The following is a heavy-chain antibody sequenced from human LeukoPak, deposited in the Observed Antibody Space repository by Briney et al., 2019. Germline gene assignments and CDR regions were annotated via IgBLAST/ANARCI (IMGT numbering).Heavy chain of an antibody. V-gene: IGHV3-30*02. J-gene: IGHJ4*02. D-gene: IGHD3-16*01. CDR1: GFTFSNYG. CDR3: AKDKIWGEDYFDY. Sequence: GRFLRLSCAASGFTFSNYGMHWVRQAPGKGLKWVAFIRYDGTTQYYADSVKGRFTISRDNSKNTLYLQMNSLRAEDTAIYYCAKDKIWGEDYFDYWGQGTLVTVSS. CDR2: IRYDGTTQ.